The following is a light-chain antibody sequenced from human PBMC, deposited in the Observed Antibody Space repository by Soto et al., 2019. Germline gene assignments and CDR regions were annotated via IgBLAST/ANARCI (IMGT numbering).Light chain of an antibody. CDR3: QLFGSSPRYT. CDR1: ESVTSTY. Sequence: EIVLTQSPGTLSLSPGERATLSCRTSESVTSTYLAWYQQKPGQPPRLLIYGASSRATGIPDRFSGSGSGTDFTLIISRLEPEDVAEYYCQLFGSSPRYTFGQGTKLEIK. CDR2: GAS. J-gene: IGKJ2*01. V-gene: IGKV3-20*01.